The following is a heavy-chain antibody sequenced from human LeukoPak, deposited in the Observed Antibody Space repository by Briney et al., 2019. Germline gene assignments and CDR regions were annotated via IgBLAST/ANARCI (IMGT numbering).Heavy chain of an antibody. CDR1: GFTFSSYS. Sequence: GGSLRLSCAASGFTFSSYSMNWVRQAPGKGLEWVSSISSSSSYTYYADSVKGRFTISRDNAKNSLYLQMNSLRAEDTAVYYCARDRPIDYGSGSYFDYWGQGTLVTVSS. CDR3: ARDRPIDYGSGSYFDY. D-gene: IGHD3-10*01. V-gene: IGHV3-21*01. J-gene: IGHJ4*02. CDR2: ISSSSSYT.